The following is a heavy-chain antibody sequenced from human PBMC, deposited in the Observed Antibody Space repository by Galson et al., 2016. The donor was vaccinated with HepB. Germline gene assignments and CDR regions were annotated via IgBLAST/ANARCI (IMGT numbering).Heavy chain of an antibody. Sequence: SLRLSCAASGFTFSDFGMHWVRQTPGKGLEWVAVISYAVRNEYYADSVKCRFTVSRDNSKNTLYLQMNSLRGEETAVYYCAKQSRDRMSIEHAFWSGALDNWGQGTLVTVSS. CDR3: AKQSRDRMSIEHAFWSGALDN. D-gene: IGHD3-3*01. J-gene: IGHJ4*02. CDR2: ISYAVRNE. CDR1: GFTFSDFG. V-gene: IGHV3-30*18.